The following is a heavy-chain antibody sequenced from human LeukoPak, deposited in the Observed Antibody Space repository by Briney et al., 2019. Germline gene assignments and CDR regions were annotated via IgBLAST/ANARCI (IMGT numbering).Heavy chain of an antibody. D-gene: IGHD3-3*01. V-gene: IGHV1-8*01. CDR1: GYTFTSYD. Sequence: ASVKVSCKASGYTFTSYDINWVRQATGQGLEWMGWMNPNSGNTGYAQKFQGRVTMTRNTSISTAYMELSSLRSEDTAVYYCARDLDLGYDFWSGYYSTYYYYYYGMDVWGQGTTVTVSS. CDR3: ARDLDLGYDFWSGYYSTYYYYYYGMDV. J-gene: IGHJ6*02. CDR2: MNPNSGNT.